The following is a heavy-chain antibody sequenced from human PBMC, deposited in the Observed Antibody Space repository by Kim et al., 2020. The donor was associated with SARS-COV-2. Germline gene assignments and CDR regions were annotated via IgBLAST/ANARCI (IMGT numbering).Heavy chain of an antibody. CDR2: IYYSGST. J-gene: IGHJ4*02. CDR3: ATSGGA. V-gene: IGHV4-59*01. CDR1: GGSISSYY. Sequence: SETLSLTCTVSGGSISSYYWSWIRQPPGKGLEWIGYIYYSGSTNYNPSLKSRVTISVDTSKNQFSLKLSSVTAEDTAVYYCATSGGAWGQGTLVTVSS. D-gene: IGHD3-16*01.